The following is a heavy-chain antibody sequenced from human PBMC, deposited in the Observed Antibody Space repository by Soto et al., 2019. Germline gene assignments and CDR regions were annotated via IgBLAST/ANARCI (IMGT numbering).Heavy chain of an antibody. Sequence: GGSLRLSCAASGFTFSSHAMNWVRQAPGKGLEWISSIDSSSSFIYYADSVKGRFTISRDNAKNSVFLHMSSLRADDTAVYYCARDDEHGSNCDLAYWGQGALVTVSS. J-gene: IGHJ4*02. CDR3: ARDDEHGSNCDLAY. CDR2: IDSSSSFI. V-gene: IGHV3-21*06. CDR1: GFTFSSHA. D-gene: IGHD1-26*01.